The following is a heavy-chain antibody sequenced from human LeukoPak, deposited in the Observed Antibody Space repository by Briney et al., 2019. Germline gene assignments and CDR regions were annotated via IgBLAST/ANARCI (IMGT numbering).Heavy chain of an antibody. CDR1: GGTFSSYA. CDR3: AKSSFEGTHCFDP. V-gene: IGHV1-69*05. Sequence: GASVKVSCKASGGTFSSYAISWVRQAPGQGLEWMGGIIPIFGTANYAQKFQGRVTITTDESTSTAYMELSSLRSEDTAVYYCAKSSFEGTHCFDPWGQGTLVNVSS. J-gene: IGHJ5*02. CDR2: IIPIFGTA. D-gene: IGHD1-1*01.